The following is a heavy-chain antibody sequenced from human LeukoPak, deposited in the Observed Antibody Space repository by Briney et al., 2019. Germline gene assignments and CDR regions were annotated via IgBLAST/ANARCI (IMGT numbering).Heavy chain of an antibody. CDR3: AREGSQTYYYDSSGYFDY. CDR2: ISSSSSTI. V-gene: IGHV3-48*01. CDR1: GFTFSSYS. J-gene: IGHJ4*02. D-gene: IGHD3-22*01. Sequence: GGSLRLSCAASGFTFSSYSMNWVRQAPGKGLEWVSYISSSSSTIYYADSVKGRFTISRDNAKNSLYLQMNSLRAEDTAVYYCAREGSQTYYYDSSGYFDYWGQGTLVTVSS.